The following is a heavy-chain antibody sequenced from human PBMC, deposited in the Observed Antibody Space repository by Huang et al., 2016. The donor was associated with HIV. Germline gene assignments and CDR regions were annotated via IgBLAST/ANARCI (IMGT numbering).Heavy chain of an antibody. CDR2: ISVYNGNT. V-gene: IGHV1-18*01. CDR3: ARGGGIQLWLLGYYYMDV. CDR1: GYTFSSFG. J-gene: IGHJ6*03. D-gene: IGHD5-18*01. Sequence: QVQLVQSGAEVKKPGASVKVSCKASGYTFSSFGISWVRQAPGQGVEWGGWISVYNGNTKVAQKFQGRLTMTTDTSTSTAYMELRGLRSDDTAVYYCARGGGIQLWLLGYYYMDVWGNGTTVTVSS.